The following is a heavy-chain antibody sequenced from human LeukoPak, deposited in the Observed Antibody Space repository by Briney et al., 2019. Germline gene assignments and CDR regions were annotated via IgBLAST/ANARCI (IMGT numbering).Heavy chain of an antibody. CDR2: IRSKGNKYAT. CDR1: GFTFSGAD. Sequence: GGSLRLSCAPSGFTFSGADMHWVRQVSGKGLEWVGRIRSKGNKYATEYAASVKGRFTISRDDSKNTAYLQMNSLKTEDTAVYYCIHYGSGSYSTDYWGQGTQVTVSS. J-gene: IGHJ4*02. V-gene: IGHV3-73*01. D-gene: IGHD3-10*01. CDR3: IHYGSGSYSTDY.